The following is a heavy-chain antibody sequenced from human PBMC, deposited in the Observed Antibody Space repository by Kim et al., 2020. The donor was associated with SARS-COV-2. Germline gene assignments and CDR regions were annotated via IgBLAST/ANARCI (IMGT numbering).Heavy chain of an antibody. V-gene: IGHV3-23*03. CDR1: GFTFSSYT. CDR3: AKDGGYWYFDL. J-gene: IGHJ2*01. CDR2: IYSGDSST. D-gene: IGHD2-15*01. Sequence: GGSLRLSCAASGFTFSSYTMSWVRQAPGKGLEWVTVIYSGDSSTYYADSVKGRFTISRDDYKNTLYLEMNSLRAEDTAVYYCAKDGGYWYFDLWGRGTLVTVSS.